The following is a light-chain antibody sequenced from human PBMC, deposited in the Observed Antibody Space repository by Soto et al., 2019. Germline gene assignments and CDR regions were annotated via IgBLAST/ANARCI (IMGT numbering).Light chain of an antibody. J-gene: IGKJ4*01. CDR2: GAS. Sequence: TQCPVTLSLSPGERATLSCRASQNININYLAWYQQKPGQAPRLLIYGASIRATGIPDRFSVSGSGTDFTLTINSLQPEDFATYYCQQYGSTPLTFGGGTKVDI. CDR3: QQYGSTPLT. CDR1: QNININY. V-gene: IGKV3-20*01.